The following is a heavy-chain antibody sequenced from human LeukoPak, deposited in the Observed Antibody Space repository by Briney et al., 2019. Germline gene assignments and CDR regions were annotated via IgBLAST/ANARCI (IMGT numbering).Heavy chain of an antibody. CDR1: GFTFSDYC. V-gene: IGHV3-11*06. D-gene: IGHD3-10*01. CDR3: ARDHRPDYGSGSYFDY. CDR2: ISSSSSYT. Sequence: GGSLRLSCAASGFTFSDYCMSWIRQAPGKGLEWVAYISSSSSYTNYADSVKGRFTISRDNAKNSLYLQMNSLRAEDTAVYYCARDHRPDYGSGSYFDYWGQGTLVTVSS. J-gene: IGHJ4*02.